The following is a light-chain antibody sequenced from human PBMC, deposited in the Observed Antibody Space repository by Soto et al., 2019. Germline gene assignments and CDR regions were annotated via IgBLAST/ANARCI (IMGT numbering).Light chain of an antibody. CDR2: DAS. CDR1: QSIRSW. V-gene: IGKV1-5*01. Sequence: DIQMTQSPSTRSASVGDRVTITCRASQSIRSWLAWYQQKPGKAPQLLMYDASNLESGVPSRFSGSGSGTEFTLTISSLQPDDFATYYCQQYDSFSTTFGRGTKVEVQ. CDR3: QQYDSFSTT. J-gene: IGKJ1*01.